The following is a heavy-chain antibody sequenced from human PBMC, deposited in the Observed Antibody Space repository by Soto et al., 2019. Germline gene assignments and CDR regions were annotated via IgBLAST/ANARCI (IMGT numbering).Heavy chain of an antibody. CDR1: GFTFSNYA. D-gene: IGHD3-10*01. V-gene: IGHV3-23*01. J-gene: IGHJ4*02. CDR2: ISGNGANT. CDR3: ANTWRGLGTYYQVDY. Sequence: EVQLLESGGGLVQPGGSLRLSCAASGFTFSNYAMSWVRQAPGKGLEWVSGISGNGANTFYADSVKGRLTISRDNSKNRLYLPLNSLRADDTAVSYCANTWRGLGTYYQVDYWGQGTLVTVSS.